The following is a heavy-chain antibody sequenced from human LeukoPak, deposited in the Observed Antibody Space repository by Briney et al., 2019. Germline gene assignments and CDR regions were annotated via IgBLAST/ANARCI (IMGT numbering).Heavy chain of an antibody. Sequence: GGSLRLSCAASGFTFSSYEMNWVRQAPGKGLEWVSYISSSGSTMYYADSVKGRFTISRDNAKNSLYLQMNSLRAEDTAVYYCARNPPTRSRLLHYYYYGMDVWGKGTTVTVSS. V-gene: IGHV3-48*03. CDR3: ARNPPTRSRLLHYYYYGMDV. CDR2: ISSSGSTM. J-gene: IGHJ6*04. CDR1: GFTFSSYE. D-gene: IGHD2-15*01.